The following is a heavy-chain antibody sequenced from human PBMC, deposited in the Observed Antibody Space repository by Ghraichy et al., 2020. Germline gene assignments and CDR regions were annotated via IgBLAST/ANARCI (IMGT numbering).Heavy chain of an antibody. D-gene: IGHD2-15*01. CDR2: IYTGGTT. V-gene: IGHV3-53*01. Sequence: GGSLRLSCAASGFTVSSNYMNWVRQAPGKGLEWVSVIYTGGTTYNADSVRGRFTISRDNSKNTLYLQMNSLRAEDTAVYYCARDIRPCGSCPWYFDLWGRGTLVAVSS. CDR3: ARDIRPCGSCPWYFDL. J-gene: IGHJ2*01. CDR1: GFTVSSNY.